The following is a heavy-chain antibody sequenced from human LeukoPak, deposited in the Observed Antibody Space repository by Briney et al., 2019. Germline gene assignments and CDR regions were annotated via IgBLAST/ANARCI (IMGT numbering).Heavy chain of an antibody. CDR3: ATGHSYGYDY. CDR2: VKGDGRTT. CDR1: GLTFSDLW. D-gene: IGHD5-18*01. V-gene: IGHV3-74*01. Sequence: GGSLRLSCAASGLTFSDLWMHWVRQPPGKGLVWVALVKGDGRTTIYADSVKGRFTISRDNAKNTLYLQMNSLRADDSGVYYCATGHSYGYDYWGQGVLVTVSS. J-gene: IGHJ4*02.